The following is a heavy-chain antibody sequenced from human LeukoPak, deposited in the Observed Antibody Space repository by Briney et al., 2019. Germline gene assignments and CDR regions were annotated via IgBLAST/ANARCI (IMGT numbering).Heavy chain of an antibody. CDR3: ARRSKWYSGSYEPFDY. J-gene: IGHJ4*02. CDR1: GGTFSSYA. Sequence: SVKVSCKASGGTFSSYAISWVRQAPGQGLEWMGRIIPIFGTANYAQKFQGRVTITTDESTSTAYMELSSLRSEDTAVYYCARRSKWYSGSYEPFDYWGQGTLVTVSS. D-gene: IGHD1-26*01. V-gene: IGHV1-69*05. CDR2: IIPIFGTA.